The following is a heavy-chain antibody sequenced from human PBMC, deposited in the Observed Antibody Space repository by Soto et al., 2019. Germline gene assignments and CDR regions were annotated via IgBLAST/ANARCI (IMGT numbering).Heavy chain of an antibody. D-gene: IGHD3-10*01. Sequence: QVLLQQWGAGLLKPSETLSLTCAVYGGSFSGYYWSWIRQPPGKGLEWIGDIYHSGSSNYNPSLKSRVTISVDTSKSQFSLNLSSVTAAYTAVYYCARQGYYCSGSYSPIDYWGRGTLVIVSS. J-gene: IGHJ4*02. V-gene: IGHV4-34*01. CDR1: GGSFSGYY. CDR2: IYHSGSS. CDR3: ARQGYYCSGSYSPIDY.